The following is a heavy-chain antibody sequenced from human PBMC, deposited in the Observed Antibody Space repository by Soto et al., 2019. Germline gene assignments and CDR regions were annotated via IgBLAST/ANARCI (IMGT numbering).Heavy chain of an antibody. CDR1: GGSFSGYY. CDR2: INHSGST. D-gene: IGHD6-19*01. V-gene: IGHV4-34*01. Sequence: SETLSLTCAVYGGSFSGYYWSWIRQPPGKGLEWIGEINHSGSTNYNPSLKSRVTISVDTSKNQFSLKLSSVTAADTAVYYCARGRGWSRGRYYYYGMDVSGQGTTVTVSS. CDR3: ARGRGWSRGRYYYYGMDV. J-gene: IGHJ6*02.